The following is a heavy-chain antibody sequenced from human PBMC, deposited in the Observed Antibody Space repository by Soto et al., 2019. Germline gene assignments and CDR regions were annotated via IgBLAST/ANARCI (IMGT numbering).Heavy chain of an antibody. CDR1: GFTFSNYV. CDR2: ISGSGIST. V-gene: IGHV3-23*01. D-gene: IGHD3-3*01. CDR3: ARVQTQQLENIFDY. Sequence: EVQLLESGGGLVQPGGPLRLSCTASGFTFSNYVMSWVRQAPGRGLEWVSAISGSGISTFYADSVKGRFIISRDNSKNTRYVQLNSLNVEDTAVYVCARVQTQQLENIFDYWGQGTLVTVSS. J-gene: IGHJ4*02.